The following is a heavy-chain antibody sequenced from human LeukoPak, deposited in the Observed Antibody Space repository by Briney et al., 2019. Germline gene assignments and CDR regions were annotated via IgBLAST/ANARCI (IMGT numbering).Heavy chain of an antibody. Sequence: PSATLSLTWTVSGSSISTGYYWDCIRQPPGKGREWIGTFYHGGSTYYTPSLKSRVTISVDTSKNRFSLNLTSVTAAATAVYYCARERGDSLSDDYYYYMGVWGKGTTVTISS. CDR3: ARERGDSLSDDYYYYMGV. CDR2: FYHGGST. V-gene: IGHV4-38-2*02. J-gene: IGHJ6*03. CDR1: GSSISTGYY. D-gene: IGHD3-9*01.